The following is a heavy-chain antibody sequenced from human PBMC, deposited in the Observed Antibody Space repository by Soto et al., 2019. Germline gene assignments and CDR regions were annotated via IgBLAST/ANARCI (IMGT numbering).Heavy chain of an antibody. CDR3: AKGSTGAFDI. V-gene: IGHV3-23*01. J-gene: IGHJ3*02. CDR1: GFTFSNYA. Sequence: GGSLRLSCAASGFTFSNYAMSWVRQAPGKGLEWVSVVLDSGISTYYADSVKGRFTISRDNSKNTLYLQMNSLRADDTAVYYCAKGSTGAFDIWGQGTMVTVSS. CDR2: VLDSGIST.